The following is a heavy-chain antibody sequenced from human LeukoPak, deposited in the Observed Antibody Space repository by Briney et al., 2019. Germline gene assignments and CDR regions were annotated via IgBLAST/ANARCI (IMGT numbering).Heavy chain of an antibody. Sequence: GGSLRLSCAASGLTFSSFEMNWVRQAPGKGLEWISYISSSGSTMYYADSVKGRFAISRDNAKDSLYLQMNSLRAEDTAVYYCARERGTYRDAFDVWGQGTMVTVSS. CDR1: GLTFSSFE. J-gene: IGHJ3*01. CDR2: ISSSGSTM. CDR3: ARERGTYRDAFDV. D-gene: IGHD1-1*01. V-gene: IGHV3-48*03.